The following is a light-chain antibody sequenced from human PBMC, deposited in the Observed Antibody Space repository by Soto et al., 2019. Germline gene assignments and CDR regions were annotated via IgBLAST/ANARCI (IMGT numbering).Light chain of an antibody. V-gene: IGLV2-23*01. J-gene: IGLJ1*01. Sequence: SVLTQPRSVSRSPGQSVTISCTGTSSDVGNFGPVSWYQQHPGQVPKLIIYEGSRRPSGVSSRFSGSKSGNTASLTISGLQAEDEADYYCCSYVGARSYVFGTGTKVTVL. CDR2: EGS. CDR3: CSYVGARSYV. CDR1: SSDVGNFGP.